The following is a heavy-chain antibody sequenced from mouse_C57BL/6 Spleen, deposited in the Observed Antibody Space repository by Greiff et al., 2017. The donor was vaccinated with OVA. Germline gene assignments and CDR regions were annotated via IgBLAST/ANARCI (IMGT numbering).Heavy chain of an antibody. D-gene: IGHD1-1*01. J-gene: IGHJ1*03. CDR2: IDPETGGT. CDR1: GYTFTDYE. CDR3: TRNYGSSYRYFDV. Sequence: QVQLQQSGAELVRPGASVTLSCKASGYTFTDYEMHWVKQTPVHGLEWIGAIDPETGGTAYNQKFKGKAILTADKSSSTAYMELRSLTSEDSAVYCCTRNYGSSYRYFDVWGTGTTVTVSS. V-gene: IGHV1-15*01.